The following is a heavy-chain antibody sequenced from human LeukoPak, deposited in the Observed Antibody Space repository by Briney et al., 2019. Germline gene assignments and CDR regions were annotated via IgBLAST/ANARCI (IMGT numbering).Heavy chain of an antibody. CDR3: ARQGPGTVFDY. CDR1: GGSFSGYY. Sequence: SETLSLTCAVYGGSFSGYYWGWIRPPPGKGLEWIGSIYYSGSTYYNPSLKSRVTISVDTSKNQFSLKLSSVTAADTAVYYCARQGPGTVFDYWGQGTLVTVSS. CDR2: IYYSGST. J-gene: IGHJ4*02. V-gene: IGHV4-39*01. D-gene: IGHD1-1*01.